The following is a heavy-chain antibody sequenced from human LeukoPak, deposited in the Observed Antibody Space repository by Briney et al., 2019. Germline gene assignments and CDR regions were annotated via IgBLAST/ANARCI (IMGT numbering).Heavy chain of an antibody. J-gene: IGHJ3*01. V-gene: IGHV3-21*01. Sequence: GGSLRLSCAASGFTFSSYSMNWVRQAPGKGLEWVSSISSSSSYIYYADSVKGRFTISRDNAKNSLYLQMNSLRAEDTAVYYCARDLSDLGGSLDAFDLWGQGTMVTVSS. CDR2: ISSSSSYI. CDR1: GFTFSSYS. D-gene: IGHD3-16*01. CDR3: ARDLSDLGGSLDAFDL.